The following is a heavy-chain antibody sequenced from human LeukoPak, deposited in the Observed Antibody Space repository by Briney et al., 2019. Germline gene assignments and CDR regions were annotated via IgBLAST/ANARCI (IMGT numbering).Heavy chain of an antibody. CDR1: GGSISSYY. CDR2: IFTSGWT. V-gene: IGHV4-4*09. Sequence: SETLSLTCTVSGGSISSYYWSWVRQSPGKGLEWLGYIFTSGWTDYNPSLKSRVTMSVDTSKNQLSMELRFLTAADRAVYYCATSHDVKTAPYDLWGQGTLVTVSS. CDR3: ATSHDVKTAPYDL. J-gene: IGHJ5*02. D-gene: IGHD2-21*01.